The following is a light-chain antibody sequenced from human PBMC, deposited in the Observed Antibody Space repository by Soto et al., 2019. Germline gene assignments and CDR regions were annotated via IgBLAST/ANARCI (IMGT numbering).Light chain of an antibody. V-gene: IGKV3-15*01. CDR2: GTS. CDR3: QQYYNWWT. Sequence: EIVLRQSPGTLSLSPGERATLSCRATQSLHSSYFAWYQQKPGQAPRLLIYGTSSRATGIPARFSGSGSGTEFTLTIGSLQSEDFAVYHCQQYYNWWTFGQGTKV. CDR1: QSLHSSY. J-gene: IGKJ1*01.